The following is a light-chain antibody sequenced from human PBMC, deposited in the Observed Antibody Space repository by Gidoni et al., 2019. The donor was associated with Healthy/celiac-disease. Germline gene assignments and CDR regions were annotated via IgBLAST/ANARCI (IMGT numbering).Light chain of an antibody. CDR1: QSISSY. V-gene: IGKV1-39*01. J-gene: IGKJ2*01. CDR3: QQSYSTPYT. Sequence: SVGDRVTITCRASQSISSYLNWYQQKPEKAPKLLIYAASSLQSGVPSRFSGSGSGTDFTLTISSLQPEDFATYYCQQSYSTPYTFGQGTKLEIK. CDR2: AAS.